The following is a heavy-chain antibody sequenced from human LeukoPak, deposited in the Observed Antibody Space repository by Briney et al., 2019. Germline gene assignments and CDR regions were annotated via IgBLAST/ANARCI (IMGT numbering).Heavy chain of an antibody. CDR2: ISGSGGST. CDR1: GFTFSSYA. D-gene: IGHD3-22*01. CDR3: AKIVRYYYDSSGYRGYFDY. Sequence: GGSLRLSCAASGFTFSSYAMSWVRQAPGKGLEWVSAISGSGGSTYYADSVKGRFTISRDNSKNTLYLQMNSLRAEGTAVYYCAKIVRYYYDSSGYRGYFDYWGQGTLVTVSS. J-gene: IGHJ4*02. V-gene: IGHV3-23*01.